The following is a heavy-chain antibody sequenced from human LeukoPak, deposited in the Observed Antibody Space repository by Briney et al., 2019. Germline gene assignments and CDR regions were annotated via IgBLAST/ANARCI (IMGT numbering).Heavy chain of an antibody. CDR2: IRYDGSNK. D-gene: IGHD1-26*01. CDR3: AKESPWRELSHFDY. J-gene: IGHJ4*02. Sequence: GGSLRLSCAASGFTFSSYGMHWVRQAPGKGLEWVAFIRYDGSNKYYADSVKGRFTISRDNSKNTLYLQMNSLRAEDTAVYYCAKESPWRELSHFDYWGQGTLVTVSS. V-gene: IGHV3-30*02. CDR1: GFTFSSYG.